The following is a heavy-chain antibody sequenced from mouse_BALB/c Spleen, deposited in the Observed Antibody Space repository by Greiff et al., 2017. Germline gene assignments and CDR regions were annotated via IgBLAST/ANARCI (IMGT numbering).Heavy chain of an antibody. CDR1: GSTFVTFG. CDR3: ASGAMDY. CDR2: ISSGSSTI. J-gene: IGHJ4*01. Sequence: KLWEPGGGLVQPGGSGKLSCAASGSTFVTFGMHWVRQAPEKGLEWVAYISSGSSTIYYADTVKGRFTISRDNPKNTLFLQMTSLRSEDTAMYYCASGAMDYWGQGTSVTVSS. V-gene: IGHV5-17*02.